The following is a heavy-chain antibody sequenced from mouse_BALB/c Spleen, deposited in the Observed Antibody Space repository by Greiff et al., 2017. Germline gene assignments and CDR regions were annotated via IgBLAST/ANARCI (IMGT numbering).Heavy chain of an antibody. CDR2: ILPGSGST. CDR1: GYTFSSYW. Sequence: VKLMESGAELMKPGASVKISCKATGYTFSSYWIEWVKQRPGHGLEWIGEILPGSGSTNYNEKFKGKATFTADTSSNTAYMQLSSLTSEDSAVYYCARSLYYYGSLDYWGQGTTLTVSS. J-gene: IGHJ2*01. D-gene: IGHD1-1*01. CDR3: ARSLYYYGSLDY. V-gene: IGHV1-9*01.